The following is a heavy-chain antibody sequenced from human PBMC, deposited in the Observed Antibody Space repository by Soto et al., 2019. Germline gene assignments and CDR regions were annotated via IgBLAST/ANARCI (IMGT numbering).Heavy chain of an antibody. J-gene: IGHJ6*02. D-gene: IGHD2-15*01. CDR2: IFYSGST. CDR1: GGSISSSSYY. V-gene: IGHV4-39*01. Sequence: SETLSLTCTVSGGSISSSSYYWGWIRQPPGKGLEWIGSIFYSGSTYYNPSLKSRVTISVDTSKNQFSLKLCSVTAADTAVYYCARHLTYCSAGSCYSDFPYYGMDVWGQGTTVTVSS. CDR3: ARHLTYCSAGSCYSDFPYYGMDV.